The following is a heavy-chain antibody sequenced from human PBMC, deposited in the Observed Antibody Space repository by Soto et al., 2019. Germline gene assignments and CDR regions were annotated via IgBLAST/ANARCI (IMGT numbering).Heavy chain of an antibody. J-gene: IGHJ3*02. CDR1: GYSINSGYY. V-gene: IGHV4-38-2*01. Sequence: SETLSLTCGVSGYSINSGYYWGWVRQPPGKGLEWIGSVFYSGSTFYNPSLRSRVTISVDTSRNQFSLNLSSVTAADTAVYYCARGGLRWLRSGGGFDIWGQGTMVTVSS. D-gene: IGHD3-16*01. CDR2: VFYSGST. CDR3: ARGGLRWLRSGGGFDI.